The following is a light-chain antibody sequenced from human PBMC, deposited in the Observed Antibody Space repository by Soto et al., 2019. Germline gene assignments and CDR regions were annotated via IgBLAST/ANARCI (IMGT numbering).Light chain of an antibody. CDR1: QGISSY. CDR2: AAS. J-gene: IGKJ5*01. Sequence: AIRMTQSPSSLSASTGDRVTITCRASQGISSYLAWYQQKPGKAPKLLIYAASTLQSGVPSRFSGSGSGTDFTLTISCLQSEDFATYYCQQYYSYPPTFGHGTRLEIK. V-gene: IGKV1-8*01. CDR3: QQYYSYPPT.